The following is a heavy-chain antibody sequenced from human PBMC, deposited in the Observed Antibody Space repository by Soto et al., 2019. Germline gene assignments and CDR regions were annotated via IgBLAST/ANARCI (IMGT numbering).Heavy chain of an antibody. CDR3: ARTARDYYYYYGMDV. V-gene: IGHV4-39*01. Sequence: QLQLQESGPGLVKPSETLSLTCTVSGGSISSSSYYWGWIRQPPGKGLEWIGSIYYSGSTYYNPSLKSRVTISVDTSKNQFPLKLSSVTAADTAVYYCARTARDYYYYYGMDVWGQGTTVTVSS. J-gene: IGHJ6*02. CDR2: IYYSGST. CDR1: GGSISSSSYY.